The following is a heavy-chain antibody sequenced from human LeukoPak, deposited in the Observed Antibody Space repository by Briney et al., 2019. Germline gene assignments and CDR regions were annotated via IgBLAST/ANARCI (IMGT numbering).Heavy chain of an antibody. V-gene: IGHV4-34*01. Sequence: PSETLSLTCAVYGGSFSVYYWSWIRQPPGKGLEWIGEINHSGSTNYNPSLKSRVTISVDTSKNQFSLKLSSVTAADTAVYYCARRLDLRGVPAAMEDNWFDPWGQGTLVTVSS. CDR1: GGSFSVYY. D-gene: IGHD2-2*01. J-gene: IGHJ5*02. CDR3: ARRLDLRGVPAAMEDNWFDP. CDR2: INHSGST.